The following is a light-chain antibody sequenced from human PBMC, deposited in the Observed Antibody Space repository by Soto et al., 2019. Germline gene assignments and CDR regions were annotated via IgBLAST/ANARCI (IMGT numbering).Light chain of an antibody. Sequence: QSALTQPRSVSGSPGQSVTISCTGTSSDVGRYNFVSWYQQHPDKAPKLMIYDVIKRPSGVPDRFSGSKSGNTASLTIYGLQAEDEADYHCCSYAGSYTHVFGTGTKVTAL. CDR2: DVI. V-gene: IGLV2-11*01. CDR1: SSDVGRYNF. CDR3: CSYAGSYTHV. J-gene: IGLJ1*01.